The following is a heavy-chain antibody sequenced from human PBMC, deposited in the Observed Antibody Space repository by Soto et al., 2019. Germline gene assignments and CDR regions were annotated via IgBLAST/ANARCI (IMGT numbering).Heavy chain of an antibody. J-gene: IGHJ6*02. CDR3: ARGRYYDFWSGSYGMDV. D-gene: IGHD3-3*01. V-gene: IGHV1-8*01. Sequence: GASVKVSCKASGYTFTSYDINWVRQATGQGLEWMGWMNPNSGNTGYAQKFQGRVTMTRNTSISTAYMELSSLRSEDTAVYYCARGRYYDFWSGSYGMDVWGQGTTVTVSS. CDR1: GYTFTSYD. CDR2: MNPNSGNT.